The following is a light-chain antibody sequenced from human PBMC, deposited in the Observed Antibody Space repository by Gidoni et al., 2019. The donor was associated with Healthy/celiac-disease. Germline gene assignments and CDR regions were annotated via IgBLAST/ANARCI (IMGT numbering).Light chain of an antibody. CDR3: QQLNSYPRP. Sequence: DIQLTPSPSFLSASVGDRVTITCRASQGISSYFAWYQQKPGKAPKLLIYAASTLQSGVPSRFSGSGSGTEFTLTISSLQPEDFATYYCQQLNSYPRPFGGGTKVEIK. CDR1: QGISSY. V-gene: IGKV1-9*01. CDR2: AAS. J-gene: IGKJ4*01.